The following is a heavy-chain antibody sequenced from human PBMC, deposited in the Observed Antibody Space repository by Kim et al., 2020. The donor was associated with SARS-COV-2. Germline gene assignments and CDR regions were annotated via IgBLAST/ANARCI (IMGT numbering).Heavy chain of an antibody. CDR3: ARGRGVVVPAAMRHWFDP. Sequence: SETLSLTCAVYGGSFSGYYWSWIRQPPGKGLEWIGEINHSGSTNYNPSLKSRVTISVDTSKNQFSLKLSSVTAADTAVYYCARGRGVVVPAAMRHWFDP. CDR1: GGSFSGYY. V-gene: IGHV4-34*01. D-gene: IGHD2-2*01. J-gene: IGHJ5*02. CDR2: INHSGST.